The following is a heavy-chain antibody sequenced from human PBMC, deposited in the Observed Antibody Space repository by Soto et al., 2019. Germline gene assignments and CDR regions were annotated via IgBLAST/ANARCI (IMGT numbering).Heavy chain of an antibody. Sequence: PSETLSLTCSFSVAALDSGNYYWSWIRQVPGKGLEWIGHIYVTGAVDYNPSLRDRITISQGTSERQFSLNLRLVTAADTAVYYCARLRIATNNYKWFDPWGQGTLVTVSS. D-gene: IGHD2-21*01. V-gene: IGHV4-31*03. CDR2: IYVTGAV. CDR1: VAALDSGNYY. CDR3: ARLRIATNNYKWFDP. J-gene: IGHJ5*02.